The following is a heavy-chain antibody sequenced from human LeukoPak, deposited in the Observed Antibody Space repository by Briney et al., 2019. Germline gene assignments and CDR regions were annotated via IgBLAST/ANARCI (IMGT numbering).Heavy chain of an antibody. CDR1: GFTFRSYS. J-gene: IGHJ4*02. CDR3: ARDIVTAMVDY. CDR2: ISSSSSYI. Sequence: GSLRLSCEASGFTFRSYSMNWVRQAPGKGLEWVSSISSSSSYIYYADSVKGRFTISRDNAKNSLYLQMSSLRADDTAVYYCARDIVTAMVDYWGQGTLVTVSS. D-gene: IGHD5-12*01. V-gene: IGHV3-21*01.